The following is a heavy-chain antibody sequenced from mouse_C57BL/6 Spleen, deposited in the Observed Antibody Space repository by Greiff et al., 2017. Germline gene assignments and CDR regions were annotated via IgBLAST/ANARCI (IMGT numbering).Heavy chain of an antibody. CDR2: IDPSDSYT. J-gene: IGHJ4*01. Sequence: SCKASGYTFTSYWMQWANQRPGQGLEWIGEIDPSDSYTNYNQKFKGKATLTVDTSSITTYMQLSSLTSEDSAVYYCARRGLNYDYDGYAMDYWGQGTSVTVSS. D-gene: IGHD2-4*01. V-gene: IGHV1-50*01. CDR3: ARRGLNYDYDGYAMDY. CDR1: GYTFTSYW.